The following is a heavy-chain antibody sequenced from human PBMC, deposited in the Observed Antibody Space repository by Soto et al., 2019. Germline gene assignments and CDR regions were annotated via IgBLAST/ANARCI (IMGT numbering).Heavy chain of an antibody. CDR1: GGTFRTNA. Sequence: QVQLVQSGAEVKKPGSSVNISCKASGGTFRTNAFSWVRQSPGQGLEWMGGIIPIFPTPDYAQKFQGRVTITAEEPTTTTYMELSSLRSEDTATYYCARDKDRQQLGGNYYYIMDVWGQGTTVTVSS. J-gene: IGHJ6*02. CDR3: ARDKDRQQLGGNYYYIMDV. V-gene: IGHV1-69*12. D-gene: IGHD3-3*02. CDR2: IIPIFPTP.